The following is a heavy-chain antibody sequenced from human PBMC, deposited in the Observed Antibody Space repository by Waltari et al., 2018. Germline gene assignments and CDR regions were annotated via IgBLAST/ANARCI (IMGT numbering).Heavy chain of an antibody. CDR1: GGSISSGGYY. Sequence: QVQLQESGPGLVKPSQTLSLTCTVSGGSISSGGYYWSWIRQHPGKGLEWIGYIYHSGGTYYNPSLKSRVTISVDRSKNQFSLKLSSVTAADTAVYYCARGSSSSWYFQHWGQGTLVTVSS. J-gene: IGHJ1*01. CDR2: IYHSGGT. D-gene: IGHD6-13*01. V-gene: IGHV4-31*03. CDR3: ARGSSSSWYFQH.